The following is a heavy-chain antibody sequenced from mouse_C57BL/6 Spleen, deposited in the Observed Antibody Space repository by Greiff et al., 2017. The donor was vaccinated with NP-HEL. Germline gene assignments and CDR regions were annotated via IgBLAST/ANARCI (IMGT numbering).Heavy chain of an antibody. CDR3: APLTTVVDFDY. CDR1: GYTFTSYW. V-gene: IGHV1-64*01. D-gene: IGHD1-1*01. CDR2: IHPNSGST. J-gene: IGHJ2*01. Sequence: QVQLQQSGAELVKPGASVKLSCKASGYTFTSYWMHWVKQRPGQGLEWIGMIHPNSGSTNYNEKFKSKATLTVDKSSSTAYMQLSSLTSEDSAVYYCAPLTTVVDFDYWGQGTTLTVSS.